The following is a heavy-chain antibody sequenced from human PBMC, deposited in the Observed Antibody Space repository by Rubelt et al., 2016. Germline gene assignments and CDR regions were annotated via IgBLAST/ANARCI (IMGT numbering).Heavy chain of an antibody. CDR2: INAGDGNT. V-gene: IGHV1-3*01. D-gene: IGHD6-19*01. CDR3: ARDSGWYTGGDY. CDR1: GYTFSSYP. J-gene: IGHJ4*02. Sequence: KASGYTFSSYPLHWVRQAPGQRLEWMGRINAGDGNTKYSQKFQDRVTITRDTSASTAYLEMNSLRSEDTAVYFCARDSGWYTGGDYWGQGTLVTVSS.